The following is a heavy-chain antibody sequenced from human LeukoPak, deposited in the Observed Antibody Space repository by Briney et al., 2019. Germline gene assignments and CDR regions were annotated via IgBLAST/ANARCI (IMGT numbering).Heavy chain of an antibody. CDR3: ASSPDRSGWYFGVY. Sequence: PSETLSLTCTVSGASISSYYWSWIRQPPGKGLEWIGYIYYSGITNYNPSLKSRVTISVDTSKNQFSLKLSSVTAADSALYYCASSPDRSGWYFGVYWGQGTLVTVSS. J-gene: IGHJ4*02. CDR2: IYYSGIT. D-gene: IGHD6-19*01. V-gene: IGHV4-59*01. CDR1: GASISSYY.